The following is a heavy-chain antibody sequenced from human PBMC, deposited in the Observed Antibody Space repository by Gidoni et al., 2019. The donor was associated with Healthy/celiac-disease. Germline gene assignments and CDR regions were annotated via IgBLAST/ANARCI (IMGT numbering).Heavy chain of an antibody. J-gene: IGHJ4*02. CDR2: IYYSGST. Sequence: QLQLQESGPGLVKPSETLSLTCTVSGGSISSSSYYWGWIRQPPGQGLEWIGSIYYSGSTYYNPSLKSRVTISVDTSKNQFSLKLSSVTAADTAVYYCARRGQWLAIDYWGQGTLVTVSS. V-gene: IGHV4-39*01. CDR3: ARRGQWLAIDY. CDR1: GGSISSSSYY. D-gene: IGHD6-19*01.